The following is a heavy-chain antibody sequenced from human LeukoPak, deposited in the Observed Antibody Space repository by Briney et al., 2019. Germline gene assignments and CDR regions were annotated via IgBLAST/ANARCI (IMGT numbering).Heavy chain of an antibody. Sequence: ASVKVSCKASGYTFTSYGISWVRQAPGQGLEWMGWISAYNGNTNYAQKLQGRVTMTTDTSTSTAYMELRSLRSDDTAVYYCARERPPPGIAVAGANWFDPWGQGTLVTVSS. D-gene: IGHD6-19*01. CDR3: ARERPPPGIAVAGANWFDP. V-gene: IGHV1-18*01. CDR2: ISAYNGNT. J-gene: IGHJ5*02. CDR1: GYTFTSYG.